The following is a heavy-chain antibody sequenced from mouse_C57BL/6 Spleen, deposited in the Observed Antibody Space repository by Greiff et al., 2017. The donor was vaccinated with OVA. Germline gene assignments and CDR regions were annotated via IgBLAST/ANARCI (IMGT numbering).Heavy chain of an antibody. CDR1: GYTFTSYW. J-gene: IGHJ4*01. V-gene: IGHV1-50*01. CDR2: IDPSDSYT. Sequence: VQLQQSGAELVKPGASVKLSCKASGYTFTSYWMQWVKQRPGQGLEWIGEIDPSDSYTNYNQKFKGKATLTVDTSSSTAYMQLSSLTSEDSAVYYCARASNYYAMDYWGQGTSVTVSS. CDR3: ARASNYYAMDY.